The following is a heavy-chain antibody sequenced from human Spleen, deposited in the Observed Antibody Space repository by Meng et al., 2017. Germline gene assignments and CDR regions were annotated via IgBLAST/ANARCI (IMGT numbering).Heavy chain of an antibody. CDR3: AREFGPLRGYSSSWYRGWFDAFDI. D-gene: IGHD6-13*01. J-gene: IGHJ3*02. CDR2: IYTSGST. Sequence: SETLSLTCTVSGGSISSGSYYWSWIRQPAGKGLEWIGRIYTSGSTNYNPSLKSRVTISVDTSKNQFSLKLSSVTAADTAVYYCAREFGPLRGYSSSWYRGWFDAFDIWGQGTMVTVSS. CDR1: GGSISSGSYY. V-gene: IGHV4-61*02.